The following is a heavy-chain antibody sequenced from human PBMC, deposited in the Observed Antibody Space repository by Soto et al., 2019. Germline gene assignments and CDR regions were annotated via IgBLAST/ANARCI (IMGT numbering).Heavy chain of an antibody. CDR2: INPSGGST. CDR1: GYTFTSYY. Sequence: ASVKVSGKASGYTFTSYYMHWVRQAPGQGLEWMGIINPSGGSTSYAQKFQGRVTMTRDTSTSTVYMELSSLRSEDTAVYYCARDNIVVVPAASPSSYYYYYGMDVWGQGTTVTVSS. D-gene: IGHD2-2*01. J-gene: IGHJ6*02. V-gene: IGHV1-46*03. CDR3: ARDNIVVVPAASPSSYYYYYGMDV.